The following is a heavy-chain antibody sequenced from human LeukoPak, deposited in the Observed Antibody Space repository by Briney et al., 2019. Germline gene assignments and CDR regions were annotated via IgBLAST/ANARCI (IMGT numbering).Heavy chain of an antibody. J-gene: IGHJ4*02. Sequence: GGSLRLSCAASGFTFSSYAISWVRQAPGKGLEWVSAISVGRGSTYYADSVRGRFTISRDNSKNTLYLQMNSLRAEDTAVYYCAKDLTSLGATNYWGQGTLVTVSS. V-gene: IGHV3-23*01. CDR3: AKDLTSLGATNY. CDR2: ISVGRGST. CDR1: GFTFSSYA. D-gene: IGHD1-26*01.